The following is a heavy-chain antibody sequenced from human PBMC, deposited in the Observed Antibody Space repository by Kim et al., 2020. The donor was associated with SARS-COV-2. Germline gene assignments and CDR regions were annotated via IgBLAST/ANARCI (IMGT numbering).Heavy chain of an antibody. CDR3: ARDRGPMVATQN. Sequence: SVKVSCKASGGTFSSYAISWVRQAPGQGLEWMGRIIPILGIANYAQKFQGRVTITADKSTSTAYMELSSLRSEDTAVYYCARDRGPMVATQNWGQGTLVTVSS. D-gene: IGHD5-12*01. CDR1: GGTFSSYA. J-gene: IGHJ4*02. V-gene: IGHV1-69*04. CDR2: IIPILGIA.